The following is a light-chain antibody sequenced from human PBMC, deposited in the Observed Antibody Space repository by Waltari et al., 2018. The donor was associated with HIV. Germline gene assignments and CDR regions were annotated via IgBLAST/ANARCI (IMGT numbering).Light chain of an antibody. Sequence: QLVLTQSPSVSASLGASVKLTCTLSGEYTSYGIAWHQQQPERGPRYLMTVNTYGSHTTIDGSPDRFLGSSSGTERYLTISNLQSEDEADYYCAAWDDGLNGYVFGTGTKLTVL. CDR2: VNTYGSH. CDR1: GEYTSYG. J-gene: IGLJ1*01. CDR3: AAWDDGLNGYV. V-gene: IGLV4-69*01.